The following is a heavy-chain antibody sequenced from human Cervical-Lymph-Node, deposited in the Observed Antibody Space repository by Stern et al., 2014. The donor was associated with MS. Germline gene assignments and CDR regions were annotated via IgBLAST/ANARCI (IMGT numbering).Heavy chain of an antibody. CDR2: IYLSGST. CDR1: GGSISSNSHY. D-gene: IGHD3-3*01. J-gene: IGHJ4*02. V-gene: IGHV4-39*01. Sequence: VQLVESGPRLVKPSQTLSLTCTVSGGSISSNSHYWAWVRPPPGMGLEWIRSIYLSGSTYYNPSLKSRVTISIDTSKTQFSLKLSSVKAADTAVYHCARLPYSDSYFDFWGQGTLVTVSS. CDR3: ARLPYSDSYFDF.